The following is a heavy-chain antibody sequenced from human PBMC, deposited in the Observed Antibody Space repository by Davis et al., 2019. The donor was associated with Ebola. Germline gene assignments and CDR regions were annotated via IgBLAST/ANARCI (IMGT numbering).Heavy chain of an antibody. CDR2: MTGSSSYI. V-gene: IGHV3-21*01. J-gene: IGHJ5*02. CDR1: GFSFSSYS. CDR3: ARGDDILTGHNWFDP. Sequence: PGGSLRLSCAASGFSFSSYSMNWVRQAPGKGLEWLSSMTGSSSYIYYSDSVKGRFTISRDNAKNSLYLQMNSLRAEDTAMYYCARGDDILTGHNWFDPWGQGTLVTVSS. D-gene: IGHD3-9*01.